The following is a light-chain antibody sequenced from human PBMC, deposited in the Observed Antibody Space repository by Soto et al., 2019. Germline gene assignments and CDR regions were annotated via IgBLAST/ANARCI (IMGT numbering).Light chain of an antibody. J-gene: IGLJ2*01. CDR2: DVS. CDR3: SSYTGGSTLVI. V-gene: IGLV2-14*03. Sequence: QSALTQPASVSGSPGQSITISCTGTSSDVGAYNYVSWYQQHPGKAPKLMIYDVSRRPSGVSNRFSGSKSGITASLTISGLQAEDEADYYCSSYTGGSTLVIFGGGTKVTVL. CDR1: SSDVGAYNY.